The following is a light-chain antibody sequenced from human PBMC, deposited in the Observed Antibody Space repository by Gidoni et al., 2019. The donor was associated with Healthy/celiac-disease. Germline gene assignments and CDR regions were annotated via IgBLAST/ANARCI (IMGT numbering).Light chain of an antibody. V-gene: IGKV3-15*01. J-gene: IGKJ4*01. Sequence: EIVMTQSPATLSVSPGERATLSCRASQSVSSNLACYQQKPGQAPRLLIYVASTRATGIPARFSGSGSGTEFTLTISSLQSEDFAVYYCQQYNNWPPLTFGGGTKVEIK. CDR2: VAS. CDR3: QQYNNWPPLT. CDR1: QSVSSN.